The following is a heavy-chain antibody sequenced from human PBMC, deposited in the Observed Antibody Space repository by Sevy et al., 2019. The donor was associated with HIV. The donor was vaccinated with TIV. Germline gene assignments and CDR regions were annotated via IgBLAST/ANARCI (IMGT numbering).Heavy chain of an antibody. CDR1: GFTFSDYG. CDR2: ISFDGSSK. CDR3: AKGSSSAGPGLLDY. V-gene: IGHV3-30*18. J-gene: IGHJ4*02. Sequence: GGSLRLSCAASGFTFSDYGMAWVRQAPGKGLEWVAVISFDGSSKFYADSVKGRFTFSRDISRNTLFLQMNSLGSEDTAVYYGAKGSSSAGPGLLDYWGQGTLVTVSS. D-gene: IGHD6-6*01.